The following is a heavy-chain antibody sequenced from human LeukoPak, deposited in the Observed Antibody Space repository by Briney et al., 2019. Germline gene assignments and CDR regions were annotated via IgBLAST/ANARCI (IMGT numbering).Heavy chain of an antibody. CDR2: ISGSGGST. Sequence: PGGSLRLSCAASGFTFSSYAMSWVRQAPGKGLEWVSAISGSGGSTYYADSVKGRFTISRDNSKNTLYLQMNSLRAEDTAVYYCAKTSKGPVVAATPVDYWGQGTLVTVSS. D-gene: IGHD2-15*01. J-gene: IGHJ4*02. CDR1: GFTFSSYA. V-gene: IGHV3-23*01. CDR3: AKTSKGPVVAATPVDY.